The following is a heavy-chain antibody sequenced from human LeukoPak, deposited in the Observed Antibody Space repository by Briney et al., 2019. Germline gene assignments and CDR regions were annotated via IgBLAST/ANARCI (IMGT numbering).Heavy chain of an antibody. CDR1: GGTFSSYA. CDR3: ARQPLGYCSSTSCYTVYYMDV. Sequence: GASVKVSCRASGGTFSSYAISWVRQAPGQGLEWMGGIIPIFGTANYAQKFQGRVTITADKSTSTAYMELSSLRSEDTAVYYCARQPLGYCSSTSCYTVYYMDVWGKGTTVTVSS. J-gene: IGHJ6*03. D-gene: IGHD2-2*02. CDR2: IIPIFGTA. V-gene: IGHV1-69*06.